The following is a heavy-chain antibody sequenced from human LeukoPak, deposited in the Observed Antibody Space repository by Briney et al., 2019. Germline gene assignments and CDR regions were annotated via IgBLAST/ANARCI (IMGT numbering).Heavy chain of an antibody. Sequence: GGSLILSCEASGFTFSSRAMSWVRQAPGKGLEWVSAVSDSGGYTYYAGSVKGRFTISRDNSKSTLYLQMNSLRAEDTALYYCAKFHYDSSGPYNWFDTWGQGTLVTVSS. CDR1: GFTFSSRA. CDR3: AKFHYDSSGPYNWFDT. CDR2: VSDSGGYT. J-gene: IGHJ5*02. V-gene: IGHV3-23*01. D-gene: IGHD3-22*01.